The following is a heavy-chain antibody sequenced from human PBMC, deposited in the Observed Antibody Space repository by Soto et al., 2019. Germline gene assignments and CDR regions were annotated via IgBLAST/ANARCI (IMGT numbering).Heavy chain of an antibody. Sequence: VGSLRLSCAASGFTFSSYWMHWVRQAPGKGLVWVSRINSDGSSTSYADSVKGRFTISRDNAKNTLYLQMNSLRAEDTAVYYCARGGLLYYDFWSGSSGMDVWGQGTTVTVSS. J-gene: IGHJ6*02. CDR3: ARGGLLYYDFWSGSSGMDV. CDR1: GFTFSSYW. D-gene: IGHD3-3*01. CDR2: INSDGSST. V-gene: IGHV3-74*01.